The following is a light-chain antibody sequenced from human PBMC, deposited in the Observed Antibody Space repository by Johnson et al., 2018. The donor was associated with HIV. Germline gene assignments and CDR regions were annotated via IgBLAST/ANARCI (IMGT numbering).Light chain of an antibody. CDR2: DNN. Sequence: QSVLTQPPSVSAAPGQKVTISCSGSSSNIGNNYVSWYQQLPGTAPKLLIYDNNKRPSGIPDRFSGSKSGTSATLGITGLQTGDEADYYCGTWDSSLSASYVFGTGTKVNVL. J-gene: IGLJ1*01. CDR3: GTWDSSLSASYV. CDR1: SSNIGNNY. V-gene: IGLV1-51*01.